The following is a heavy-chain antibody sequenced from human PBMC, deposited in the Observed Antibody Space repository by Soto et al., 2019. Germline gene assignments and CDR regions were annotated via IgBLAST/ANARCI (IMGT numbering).Heavy chain of an antibody. CDR3: ARDTWANFDY. D-gene: IGHD1-26*01. J-gene: IGHJ4*02. V-gene: IGHV3-30-3*01. CDR1: GFTFSSYA. Sequence: QVQLVESGGGVVQPGGSLRLSCAASGFTFSSYAMHWVRQAPGKGLEWVAVIPYDGSNKYYADSVKGRFTISRDNSKNTLYLQMNSLRAEDTAVYYCARDTWANFDYWGQGTLVTVSS. CDR2: IPYDGSNK.